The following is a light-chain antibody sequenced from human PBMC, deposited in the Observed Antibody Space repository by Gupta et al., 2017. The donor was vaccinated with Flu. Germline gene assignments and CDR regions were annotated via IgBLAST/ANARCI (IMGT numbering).Light chain of an antibody. CDR3: SSYTSSSTWV. Sequence: QSALTQPASVSGSPGQSTTISCTGTSSDVGGYNYGSWYQQHPGKAPKLMIYEVRNRPSGVSNRFSGSKSGNTASLTISGLQAEDEADYYCSSYTSSSTWVFGGGTKLTVL. V-gene: IGLV2-14*01. CDR2: EVR. CDR1: SSDVGGYNY. J-gene: IGLJ3*02.